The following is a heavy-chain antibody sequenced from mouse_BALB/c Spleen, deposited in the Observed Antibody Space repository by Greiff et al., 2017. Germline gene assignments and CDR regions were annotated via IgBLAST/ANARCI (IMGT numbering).Heavy chain of an antibody. V-gene: IGHV3-2*02. CDR2: ISYSGST. CDR3: ARRYGYDYFDY. Sequence: EVKLVESGPGLVKPSQSLSLTCTVTGYSITSDYAWNWIRQFPGNKLEWMGYISYSGSTSYNPSLKSRISITRDTSKNQFFLQLNSVTTEDTATYYCARRYGYDYFDYWGQGTTLTVSS. J-gene: IGHJ2*01. CDR1: GYSITSDYA. D-gene: IGHD2-2*01.